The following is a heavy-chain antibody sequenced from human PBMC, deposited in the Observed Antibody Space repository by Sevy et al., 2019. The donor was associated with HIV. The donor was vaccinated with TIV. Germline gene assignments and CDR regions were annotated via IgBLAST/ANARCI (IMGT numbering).Heavy chain of an antibody. D-gene: IGHD6-13*01. J-gene: IGHJ5*02. CDR1: GGSFSGYY. V-gene: IGHV4-34*01. CDR2: INHSGST. CDR3: ARAGAAAGTGGWFDP. Sequence: SETLSLTCAVYGGSFSGYYWSWIRQPPGKGLEWIGEINHSGSTNYNPSLKSRVTISVDTSKNQFSLKLSSVTAADTAVYYSARAGAAAGTGGWFDPWGQGTLVTVSS.